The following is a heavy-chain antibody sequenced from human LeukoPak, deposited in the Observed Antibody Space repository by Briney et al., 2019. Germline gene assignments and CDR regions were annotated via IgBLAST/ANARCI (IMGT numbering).Heavy chain of an antibody. Sequence: GGSLRLSCAASGFTFSSYWMHWVRQAPGKGLVWVSRINSDGSNINYADSVKGRFTISRDNAKNTLYLQMNSLRAEDTAVYYCARGFWADAFDIWGQGTMVTVSS. D-gene: IGHD2/OR15-2a*01. V-gene: IGHV3-74*01. CDR1: GFTFSSYW. CDR3: ARGFWADAFDI. J-gene: IGHJ3*02. CDR2: INSDGSNI.